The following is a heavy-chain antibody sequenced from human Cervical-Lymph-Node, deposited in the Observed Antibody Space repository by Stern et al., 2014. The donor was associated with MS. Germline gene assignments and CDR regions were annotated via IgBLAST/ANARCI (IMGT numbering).Heavy chain of an antibody. CDR1: GYTFTSNK. D-gene: IGHD6-19*01. J-gene: IGHJ4*02. CDR2: INPGGGST. Sequence: VQLVESGAEVKKPGASVTVSCKAFGYTFTSNKMHWVRQAPGQGLEWMGIINPGGGSTRYAQKFQGRVTMTRDTSTSTVYMELTSLSSDDTAVYSCARDNGGWSVDSWGQGTLVIVSS. CDR3: ARDNGGWSVDS. V-gene: IGHV1-46*01.